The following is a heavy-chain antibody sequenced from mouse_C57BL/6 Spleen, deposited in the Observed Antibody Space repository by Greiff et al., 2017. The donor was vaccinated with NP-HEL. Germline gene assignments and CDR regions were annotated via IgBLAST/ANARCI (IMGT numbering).Heavy chain of an antibody. CDR3: ARGSFITTVVATWYFDV. J-gene: IGHJ1*03. V-gene: IGHV1-85*01. D-gene: IGHD1-1*01. Sequence: VQLQQSGPELVKPGASVKLSCKASGYTFTSYDINWVKQRPGQGLEWIGWIYPRDGSTKYNEKFKGKATLTVDTSSSTAYMELHSLTSEDSAVYFCARGSFITTVVATWYFDVWGTGTTVTVSS. CDR2: IYPRDGST. CDR1: GYTFTSYD.